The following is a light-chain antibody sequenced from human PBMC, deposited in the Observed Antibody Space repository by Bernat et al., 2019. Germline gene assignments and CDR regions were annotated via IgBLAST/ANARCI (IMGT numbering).Light chain of an antibody. Sequence: DIQMTQSPSSLSASVGDRVTITCRASQSISSYLNCYQQKPGKAPKLLIYAASSLQSGVPSRFSGSGSGTDITLTISSLQPEDFATYYCQQSYSTHTFGQGTKLESK. CDR1: QSISSY. J-gene: IGKJ2*01. CDR2: AAS. CDR3: QQSYSTHT. V-gene: IGKV1-39*01.